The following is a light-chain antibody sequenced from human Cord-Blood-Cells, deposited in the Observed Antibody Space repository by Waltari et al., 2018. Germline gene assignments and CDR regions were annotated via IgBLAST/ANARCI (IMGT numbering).Light chain of an antibody. Sequence: QSALTQPASVSGSPGQSITISCTGTSSDVGGYNYVSWYQQHPGKAPKLMIYDVSKRPSGVSNRFSGSKSGNTDSLTISGLQAEDEADYYCSSYTSSSWVFGGGTKLTVL. CDR1: SSDVGGYNY. V-gene: IGLV2-14*01. CDR3: SSYTSSSWV. J-gene: IGLJ3*02. CDR2: DVS.